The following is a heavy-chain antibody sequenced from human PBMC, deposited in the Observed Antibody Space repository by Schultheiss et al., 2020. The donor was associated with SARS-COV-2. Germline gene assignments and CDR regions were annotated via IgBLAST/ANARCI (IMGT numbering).Heavy chain of an antibody. D-gene: IGHD1-7*01. CDR2: IIPIFGTA. Sequence: SVKVSCKASGGTFSSYAISWVRQAPGQGLEWMGGIIPIFGTANYAQKFQGRVTITADESTSTAYMELSSLRSEDTAVYYCARYTWNYPIGMDVWGQGTTVTVSS. CDR3: ARYTWNYPIGMDV. J-gene: IGHJ6*02. V-gene: IGHV1-69*13. CDR1: GGTFSSYA.